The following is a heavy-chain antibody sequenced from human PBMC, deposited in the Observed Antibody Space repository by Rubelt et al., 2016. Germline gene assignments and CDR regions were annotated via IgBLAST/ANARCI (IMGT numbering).Heavy chain of an antibody. D-gene: IGHD3-3*01. Sequence: EVQLVESGGGLVQPGRSLRLSCAASGFSFDDYGMHWVRQAPGKGLEWVSGINWSSKRLGYADSVKGRFTISRDNAKSSLDLQMNSLRAEETAVYYCVRDWGELRLLTWGQGTLVTVSS. CDR1: GFSFDDYG. CDR2: INWSSKRL. V-gene: IGHV3-9*01. J-gene: IGHJ5*02. CDR3: VRDWGELRLLT.